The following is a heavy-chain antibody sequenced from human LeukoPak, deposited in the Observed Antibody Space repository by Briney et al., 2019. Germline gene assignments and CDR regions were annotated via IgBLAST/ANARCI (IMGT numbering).Heavy chain of an antibody. V-gene: IGHV1-2*02. Sequence: ASVKVSCKASGYTFTGYYMHWVRQAPGQGLEWMGWINPSSGGTNYAQKFQGRVTMTRDTSISTAYMELSELRSDDTAVYYCAGQKDPRPIDYWGQGTLITVSS. J-gene: IGHJ4*02. CDR2: INPSSGGT. CDR1: GYTFTGYY. CDR3: AGQKDPRPIDY.